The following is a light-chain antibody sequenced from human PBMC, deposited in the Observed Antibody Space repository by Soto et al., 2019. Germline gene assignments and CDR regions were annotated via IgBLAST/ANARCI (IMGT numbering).Light chain of an antibody. V-gene: IGLV2-8*01. Sequence: QSVLTQPPSASGSPGQSVTISCTGTSSDIGNYNYVSWYQQHPHKAPKLVIYEVNKRPSGVPDRFSGSKSGNTASLTVSGLQAEDEADYYCTSYAGYNNPVIFGGGTKLTVL. CDR2: EVN. J-gene: IGLJ2*01. CDR1: SSDIGNYNY. CDR3: TSYAGYNNPVI.